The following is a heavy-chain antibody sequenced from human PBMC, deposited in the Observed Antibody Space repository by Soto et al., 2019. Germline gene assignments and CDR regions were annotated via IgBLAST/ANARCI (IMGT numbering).Heavy chain of an antibody. CDR1: GFTFSNAW. J-gene: IGHJ4*02. CDR2: IKSKTDGGTT. CDR3: AKETMVRGVITKGGLFDY. Sequence: EVQLVESGGGLVKPGGSLRLSCAASGFTFSNAWMSWVRQAPGKGLEWVGRIKSKTDGGTTDYAAPVKGRFTISRDDSKNTLYLQMNSLRAEDTAVYYCAKETMVRGVITKGGLFDYWGQGTLVTVSS. D-gene: IGHD3-10*01. V-gene: IGHV3-15*01.